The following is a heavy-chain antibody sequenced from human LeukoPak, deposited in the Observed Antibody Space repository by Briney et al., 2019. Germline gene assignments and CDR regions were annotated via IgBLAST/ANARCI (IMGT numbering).Heavy chain of an antibody. CDR1: GFTFSSYW. D-gene: IGHD2-21*01. J-gene: IGHJ5*02. Sequence: GGSLRLSCAASGFTFSSYWMSWVRQAPGKGLEWVANIKEDGSEKHYVDSVKGRFTISRDNAKNSLSLQMNSLRAEDMAVYYCARATASNWFDPWGQGTLVTVSS. V-gene: IGHV3-7*01. CDR3: ARATASNWFDP. CDR2: IKEDGSEK.